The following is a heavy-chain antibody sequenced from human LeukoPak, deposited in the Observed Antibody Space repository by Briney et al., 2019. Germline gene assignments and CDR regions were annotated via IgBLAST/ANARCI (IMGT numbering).Heavy chain of an antibody. CDR3: ARSGLATVTTNCAFDI. CDR1: GFTFSSYS. D-gene: IGHD4-17*01. CDR2: ISSSSSYI. Sequence: GGSLRLSCAASGFTFSSYSMNGVRQAPGKGLEWVSSISSSSSYIYYADSVKGRFTISRDNAKNSLYLQMTSLRAEDTAVYYCARSGLATVTTNCAFDIWGQGTMVTVSS. J-gene: IGHJ3*02. V-gene: IGHV3-21*01.